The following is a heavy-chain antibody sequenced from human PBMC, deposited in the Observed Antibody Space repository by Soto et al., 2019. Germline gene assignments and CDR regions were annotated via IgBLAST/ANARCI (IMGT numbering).Heavy chain of an antibody. CDR1: GGSISNYY. CDR3: ARVRTTSFYYYGLDV. J-gene: IGHJ6*02. D-gene: IGHD4-4*01. Sequence: QVQLRESGPGLVKSSETLSLTCTVSGGSISNYYWNWIRQPPGKGLEWIGYMYYSGSANYNPSLNSRVTITVDTSKNQFSLKLTSVTAADTAVYYCARVRTTSFYYYGLDVWGRGTTVTVSS. CDR2: MYYSGSA. V-gene: IGHV4-59*01.